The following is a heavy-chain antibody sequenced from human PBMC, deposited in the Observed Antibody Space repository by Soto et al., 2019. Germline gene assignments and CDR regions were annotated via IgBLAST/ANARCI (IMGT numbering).Heavy chain of an antibody. CDR2: IYDSGST. Sequence: QVQLQESGPGLVKPSQTLSLTCNVSGGSIGSGDYYWNWIRQHPGKGLEWIGYIYDSGSTFYNPSLKGRVTISVDMSKNQLSLSLSSVTAADTAVYYCVSRSDSGDYYGRSSVDFWGQGTLVTVSS. J-gene: IGHJ4*02. V-gene: IGHV4-31*03. CDR3: VSRSDSGDYYGRSSVDF. D-gene: IGHD3-22*01. CDR1: GGSIGSGDYY.